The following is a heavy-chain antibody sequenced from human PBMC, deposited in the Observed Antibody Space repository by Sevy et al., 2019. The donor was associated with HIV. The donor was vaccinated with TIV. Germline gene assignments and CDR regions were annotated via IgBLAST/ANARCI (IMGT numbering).Heavy chain of an antibody. CDR3: ALERLSSDVAEYFQN. CDR2: ISYDGVNK. D-gene: IGHD1-1*01. V-gene: IGHV3-30-3*01. J-gene: IGHJ1*01. CDR1: GFTFSSYS. Sequence: GRSLRLSCATSGFTFSSYSMHWVRQAPGKGLEWVATISYDGVNKHYADSVKGRFTISRDNFKNSLSLQMNSLRAEDTAVYFCALERLSSDVAEYFQNWGQGTLVTVSS.